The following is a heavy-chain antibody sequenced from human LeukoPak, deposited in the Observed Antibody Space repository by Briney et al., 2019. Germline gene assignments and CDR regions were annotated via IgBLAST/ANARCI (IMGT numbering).Heavy chain of an antibody. CDR1: GFTFSSYA. Sequence: TGGSLRLSCAASGFTFSSYAMSWVRQAPGKGLEWVSAISGSGGSTYYADSVKGRFTISRDNSKNTLYLQMNSLRAEDTAVYYCAKDSWVTMIVVVIGSLDAFDIWGQGTMVTVSS. D-gene: IGHD3-22*01. V-gene: IGHV3-23*01. CDR3: AKDSWVTMIVVVIGSLDAFDI. CDR2: ISGSGGST. J-gene: IGHJ3*02.